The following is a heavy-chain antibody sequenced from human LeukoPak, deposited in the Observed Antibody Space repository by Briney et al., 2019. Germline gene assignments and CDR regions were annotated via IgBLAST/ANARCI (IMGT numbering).Heavy chain of an antibody. J-gene: IGHJ4*02. Sequence: DSVKGRFTISRDNAKSSLYLQMNSLRAEDTAVYYCARERLPDDYWGQGTLVTVSS. CDR3: ARERLPDDY. V-gene: IGHV3-7*01. D-gene: IGHD4-11*01.